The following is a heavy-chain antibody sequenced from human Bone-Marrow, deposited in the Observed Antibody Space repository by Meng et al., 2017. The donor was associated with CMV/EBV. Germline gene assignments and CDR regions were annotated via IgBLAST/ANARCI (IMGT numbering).Heavy chain of an antibody. D-gene: IGHD5-12*01. Sequence: GGSLRLSCAASGFTFDHYGMTWVRRVPGKGLQWVSSINWDGGITEYAESVKGRFTISRDNAKNSLHLQMNSLRAEDTAFYYCARTQWLPIPQNYYRYYGMDVWGQGNTVTVSS. CDR1: GFTFDHYG. CDR2: INWDGGIT. V-gene: IGHV3-20*04. CDR3: ARTQWLPIPQNYYRYYGMDV. J-gene: IGHJ6*02.